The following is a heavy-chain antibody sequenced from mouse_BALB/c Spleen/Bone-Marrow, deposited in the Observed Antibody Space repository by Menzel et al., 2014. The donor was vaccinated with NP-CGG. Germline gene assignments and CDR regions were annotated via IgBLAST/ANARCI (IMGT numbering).Heavy chain of an antibody. J-gene: IGHJ2*01. Sequence: EVKAVESGGGLVKPGGSLKLSCAASGFTFSDYYMYWVRQTPEKRLEGVATISDGGSYTYYPDSVKGRFTISKDNAKNILYLQMSSLKSEDPAMYYCARGSSYFDYWGQGTTLTVSS. D-gene: IGHD1-1*01. CDR3: ARGSSYFDY. CDR1: GFTFSDYY. V-gene: IGHV5-4*02. CDR2: ISDGGSYT.